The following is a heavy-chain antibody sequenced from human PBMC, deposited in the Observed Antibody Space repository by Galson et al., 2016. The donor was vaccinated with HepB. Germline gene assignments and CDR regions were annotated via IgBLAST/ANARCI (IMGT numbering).Heavy chain of an antibody. CDR1: GYMFTEFS. Sequence: SCKVSGYMFTEFSIHWVRQAPGKGLEWMGGTDPEDGETIYAQKFQGRVTMTEDTSTDTAYMELSSLRSEDTAVYYCATSDTGYLFDYWGQGTLVTVSS. V-gene: IGHV1-24*01. J-gene: IGHJ4*02. CDR3: ATSDTGYLFDY. CDR2: TDPEDGET. D-gene: IGHD5-18*01.